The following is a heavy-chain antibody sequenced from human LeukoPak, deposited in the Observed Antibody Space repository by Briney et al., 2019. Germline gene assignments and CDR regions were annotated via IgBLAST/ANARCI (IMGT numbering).Heavy chain of an antibody. D-gene: IGHD3-22*01. Sequence: SETLSLTCTVSGGSISSDNYYWSWIRQPAGKGLEWIGRIYTSGSTNYNPSLKSRVTMPVDTSKNQFSLKLSSVTAADTAVYYCARGARLYDSSGYYGYWGQGTLVTVSS. CDR3: ARGARLYDSSGYYGY. V-gene: IGHV4-61*02. J-gene: IGHJ4*02. CDR1: GGSISSDNYY. CDR2: IYTSGST.